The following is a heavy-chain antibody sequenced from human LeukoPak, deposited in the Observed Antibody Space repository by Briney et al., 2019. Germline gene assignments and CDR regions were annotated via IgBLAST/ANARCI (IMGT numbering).Heavy chain of an antibody. CDR3: VRPGRDYALSELGDWFDP. CDR2: IWYDGSNK. CDR1: GFTFSSYG. Sequence: GRSLRLSCAASGFTFSSYGMHWVRQAPGKGLEWVAVIWYDGSNKHRADSVKGRFTISRDNSKTTPYLQMNTLRAEDTAVYYCVRPGRDYALSELGDWFDPWGLGTLVTVSS. V-gene: IGHV3-33*01. J-gene: IGHJ5*02. D-gene: IGHD4-17*01.